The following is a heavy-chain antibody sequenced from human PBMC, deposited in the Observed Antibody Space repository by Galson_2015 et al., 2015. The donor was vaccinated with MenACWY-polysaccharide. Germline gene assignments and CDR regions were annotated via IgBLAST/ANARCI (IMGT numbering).Heavy chain of an antibody. CDR2: ISSDGSST. Sequence: SLRLSCAASGFTFSDTAMGWVRQAPGKGLVGVSRISSDGSSTSYADSVKGRFTISRDNAKNTLHLQMNSLRVEDTAVYYCARVQGGYSNDWHHPYYFDYWGQGTLVTVSS. J-gene: IGHJ4*02. D-gene: IGHD6-13*01. CDR1: GFTFSDTA. CDR3: ARVQGGYSNDWHHPYYFDY. V-gene: IGHV3-74*01.